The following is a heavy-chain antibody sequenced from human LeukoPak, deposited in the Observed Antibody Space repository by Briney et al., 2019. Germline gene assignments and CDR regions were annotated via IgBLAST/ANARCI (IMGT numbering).Heavy chain of an antibody. Sequence: GESLRLSCSAPGFTFSSYRMNWVRQAPGKGLEWVSSISSSSSYIYYADSVKGRFTISRDNAKNSLYLQMNSLRAEDTAVYYCARQADSSGYYYFDYWGQGTLVTVSS. CDR1: GFTFSSYR. V-gene: IGHV3-21*01. D-gene: IGHD3-22*01. J-gene: IGHJ4*02. CDR3: ARQADSSGYYYFDY. CDR2: ISSSSSYI.